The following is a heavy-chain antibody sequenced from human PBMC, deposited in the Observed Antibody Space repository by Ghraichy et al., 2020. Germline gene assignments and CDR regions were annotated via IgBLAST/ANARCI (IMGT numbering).Heavy chain of an antibody. V-gene: IGHV3-23*01. D-gene: IGHD3-3*01. CDR3: ATGQDFWSGYAY. CDR1: GFNFNSFA. CDR2: ISGSGDST. Sequence: GGSLRLSCAASGFNFNSFAMNWVRQSPGKGLEWVSGISGSGDSTHYADSVKGRFTVSRDNSHNTLYLQMNSLRAEDTALYYCATGQDFWSGYAYWGQGTLVTVSS. J-gene: IGHJ4*02.